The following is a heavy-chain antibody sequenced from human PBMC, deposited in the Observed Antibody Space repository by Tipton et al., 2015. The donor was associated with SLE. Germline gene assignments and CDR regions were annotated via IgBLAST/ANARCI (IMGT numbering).Heavy chain of an antibody. CDR2: IFYTWST. D-gene: IGHD2-21*01. CDR3: ARERDCGSDCFGSYYYYMDV. Sequence: TLSLTCTVSGGSISSGYYFWSWFSQHPGKGLEWIGYIFYTWSTHYNPSLNSRLTISVDTSKNEFSLALSSVTAADTAMYFCARERDCGSDCFGSYYYYMDVWGKGTTVIVSS. CDR1: GGSISSGYYF. J-gene: IGHJ6*03. V-gene: IGHV4-31*03.